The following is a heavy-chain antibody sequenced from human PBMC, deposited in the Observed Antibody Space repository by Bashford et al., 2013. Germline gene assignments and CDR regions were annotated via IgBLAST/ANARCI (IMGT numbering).Heavy chain of an antibody. J-gene: IGHJ4*02. V-gene: IGHV5-51*01. D-gene: IGHD3-10*01. Sequence: WVRQMPGKGLEWMGIIYPHDSDTTYSPSFQGQVTISADKSISTAYLQWNSLKASDTAVYYCARVGYNSFWLGGGYYFDSWGQGTLVTVSS. CDR3: ARVGYNSFWLGGGYYFDS. CDR2: IYPHDSDT.